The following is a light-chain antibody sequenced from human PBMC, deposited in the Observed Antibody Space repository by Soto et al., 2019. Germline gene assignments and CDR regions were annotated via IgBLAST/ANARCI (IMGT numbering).Light chain of an antibody. CDR1: QSISSW. J-gene: IGKJ1*01. CDR3: QQYNRYWT. CDR2: DVS. V-gene: IGKV1-5*01. Sequence: DIQMTQSPFTLSASVGDRVTITCRASQSISSWLAWYQQKPGKAPKLLIYDVSSLESGVPSRFSGSGSETEFTLTISSLLPDDFATYYCQQYNRYWTFGQGTKVDIK.